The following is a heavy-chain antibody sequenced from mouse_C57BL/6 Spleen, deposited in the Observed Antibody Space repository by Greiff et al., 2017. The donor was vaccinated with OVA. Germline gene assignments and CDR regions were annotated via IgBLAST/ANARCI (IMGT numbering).Heavy chain of an antibody. V-gene: IGHV1-82*01. CDR2: IYPGDGDT. J-gene: IGHJ2*01. Sequence: QVQLQQSGPELVKPGASVKISCKASGYAFSSSWMNWVKQGPGKGLEWIGRIYPGDGDTNYNGKFKGKATLTADKSSSTAYMQLSSLTSEDSAVYFCARHYGSSYYFDYWGQGTTLTVSS. CDR1: GYAFSSSW. D-gene: IGHD1-1*01. CDR3: ARHYGSSYYFDY.